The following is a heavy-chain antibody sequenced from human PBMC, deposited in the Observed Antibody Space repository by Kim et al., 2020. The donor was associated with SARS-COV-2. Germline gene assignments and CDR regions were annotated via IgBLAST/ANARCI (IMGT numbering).Heavy chain of an antibody. CDR2: IKQDGTEK. CDR1: GFIFSSYC. V-gene: IGHV3-7*03. Sequence: GGSLRLSCAASGFIFSSYCVTWVRQAPGKGLEWVANIKQDGTEKHYVDSVKGRFTISRDNAKNSLYLQMNSLRAEDTAVYYCATSRAFDYCGRGNFVTV. J-gene: IGHJ4*02. CDR3: ATSRAFDY.